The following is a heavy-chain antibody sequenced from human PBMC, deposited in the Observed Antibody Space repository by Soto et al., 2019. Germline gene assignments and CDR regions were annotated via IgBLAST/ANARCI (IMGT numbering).Heavy chain of an antibody. CDR3: AKAEKSSAVAGYFDS. V-gene: IGHV3-23*01. D-gene: IGHD6-19*01. J-gene: IGHJ4*02. CDR2: ISGSGGIT. CDR1: EFMFSNYA. Sequence: PGGSLRLSCAASEFMFSNYAMNWVRQAPGKGLEWVSAISGSGGITYYADSVKGRFTISRDNSKNTLYLQMNSLRAEDTAVYYCAKAEKSSAVAGYFDSCGPGTLLTVSS.